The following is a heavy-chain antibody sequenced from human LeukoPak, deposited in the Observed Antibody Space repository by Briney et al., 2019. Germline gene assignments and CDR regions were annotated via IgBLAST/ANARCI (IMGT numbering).Heavy chain of an antibody. Sequence: SETLSLTCTVSGGSISSYYWSWIRQPPGKGLEWIGYIYYSGSTNYNPSLKSRVTISVDTSKNQFSLKLSSVTAADTAVYYCARGSVVDASWFDPWGQGTLVTVSS. J-gene: IGHJ5*02. CDR1: GGSISSYY. CDR3: ARGSVVDASWFDP. CDR2: IYYSGST. V-gene: IGHV4-59*01. D-gene: IGHD3-16*02.